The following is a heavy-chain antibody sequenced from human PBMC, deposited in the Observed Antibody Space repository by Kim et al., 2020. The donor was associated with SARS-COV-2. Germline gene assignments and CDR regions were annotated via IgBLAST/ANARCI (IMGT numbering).Heavy chain of an antibody. CDR3: AIAARPDYYMDV. V-gene: IGHV1-18*01. J-gene: IGHJ6*03. Sequence: SVKVSCKASGYTFTSYGISWVRQAPGQGLEWMGWISAYNGNTNYAQKLQGRVTMTTDTSTSTAYMELRSLRSDDTAVYYCAIAARPDYYMDVWGKETTVTVSS. D-gene: IGHD6-6*01. CDR1: GYTFTSYG. CDR2: ISAYNGNT.